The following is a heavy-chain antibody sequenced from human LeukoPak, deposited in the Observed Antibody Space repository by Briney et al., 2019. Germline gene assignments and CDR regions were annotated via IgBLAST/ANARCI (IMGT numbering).Heavy chain of an antibody. CDR3: ARISGDYVWGSYRPYYFDY. V-gene: IGHV4-4*07. CDR1: GGSISSYY. J-gene: IGHJ4*02. Sequence: SETLSLTCTVSGGSISSYYWSWLRQPAGKGLEWIGRIYTSGSTNYNPSLKSRVTISVDTSKNQFSLKLSSVTAADTAVYYCARISGDYVWGSYRPYYFDYWGQGTLVTVSS. CDR2: IYTSGST. D-gene: IGHD3-16*02.